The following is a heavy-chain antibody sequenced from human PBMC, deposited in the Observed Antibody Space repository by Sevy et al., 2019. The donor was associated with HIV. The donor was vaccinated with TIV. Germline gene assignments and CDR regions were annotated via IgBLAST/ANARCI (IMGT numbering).Heavy chain of an antibody. J-gene: IGHJ4*02. CDR3: ARRYFDY. CDR2: IKQDGSER. V-gene: IGHV3-7*04. Sequence: GGFLRLSCAASGFIFSNYWMGWVRQAPGKGLEWVANIKQDGSERHYVDSVKGRFIISRDNAKNSLYLQMNSLRAEDTAVYYCARRYFDYWGQGTLVTVSS. CDR1: GFIFSNYW.